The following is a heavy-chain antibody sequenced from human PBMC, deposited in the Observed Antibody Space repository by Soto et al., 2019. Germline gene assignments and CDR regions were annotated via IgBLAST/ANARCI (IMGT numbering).Heavy chain of an antibody. Sequence: GESLKISCEGSGYTFTSYWITWVRQMSGKGREGMGTIDPIDSFIYLSPSLQGHVTISVDKSINTDFVQWSSRKASDTAMYYCARHALTDYYDSSGYSLGAFDIWGQGTMVTVSS. CDR2: IDPIDSFI. CDR3: ARHALTDYYDSSGYSLGAFDI. D-gene: IGHD3-22*01. V-gene: IGHV5-10-1*01. J-gene: IGHJ3*02. CDR1: GYTFTSYW.